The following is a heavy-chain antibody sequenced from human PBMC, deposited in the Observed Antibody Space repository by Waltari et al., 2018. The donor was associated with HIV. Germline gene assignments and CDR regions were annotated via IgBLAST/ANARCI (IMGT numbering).Heavy chain of an antibody. CDR1: GYDFTRYW. Sequence: EVQLVQSGTEVRKSGESLKISCKGSGYDFTRYWIGWVRQMPGKGLQWMGIIYPGDSDTRYSPSFQGQVTISADKSISTAYLQWSSLKASDTATYYCARSLTSGTTPFDYWGQGTLVTVSS. CDR2: IYPGDSDT. D-gene: IGHD1-1*01. CDR3: ARSLTSGTTPFDY. V-gene: IGHV5-51*03. J-gene: IGHJ4*02.